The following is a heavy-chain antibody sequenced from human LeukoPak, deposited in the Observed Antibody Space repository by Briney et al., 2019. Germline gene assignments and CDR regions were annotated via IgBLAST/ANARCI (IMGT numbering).Heavy chain of an antibody. J-gene: IGHJ4*02. CDR1: GGSITTSGYF. Sequence: SETLSLTCTVSGGSITTSGYFWSWIRQHPRKGLEWIVYTYYTGSIYYNPSLKSRVTISVDTSKNQFSLKLSSVTAADTAVYYCAREDYYESSGYYVYFFDSWGQGTLVTVSS. CDR2: TYYTGSI. V-gene: IGHV4-31*03. CDR3: AREDYYESSGYYVYFFDS. D-gene: IGHD3-22*01.